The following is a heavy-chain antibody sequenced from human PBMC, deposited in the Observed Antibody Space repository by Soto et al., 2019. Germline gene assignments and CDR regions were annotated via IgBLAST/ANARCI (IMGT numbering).Heavy chain of an antibody. CDR3: ARQALVLGFDY. CDR1: GGSFSGYY. CDR2: INHSGST. J-gene: IGHJ4*02. V-gene: IGHV4-34*01. Sequence: SETLSLTCAVYGGSFSGYYWSWIRQPPGKRLEWIGEINHSGSTNYNPSLKSRVTISVDTSKNQFSLKLSSVTAADTAVYYCARQALVLGFDYWGQGTLVTVSS. D-gene: IGHD6-13*01.